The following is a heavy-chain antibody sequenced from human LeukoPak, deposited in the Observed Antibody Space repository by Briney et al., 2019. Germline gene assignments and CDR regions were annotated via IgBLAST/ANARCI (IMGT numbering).Heavy chain of an antibody. J-gene: IGHJ6*03. Sequence: GRSLRLSCAASGFTFSSYGMHWVRQAPGKGLEWVAVIWYDGSNKYYADSVKGRFTISRDNSKNTPYLQMNSLRAEDTAVYYCAKEVTAMAYYYYYMDVWGKGTTVTVSS. CDR3: AKEVTAMAYYYYYMDV. V-gene: IGHV3-33*06. CDR2: IWYDGSNK. CDR1: GFTFSSYG. D-gene: IGHD5-18*01.